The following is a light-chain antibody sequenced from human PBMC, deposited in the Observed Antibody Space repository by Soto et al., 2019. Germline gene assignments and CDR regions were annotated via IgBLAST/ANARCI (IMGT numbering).Light chain of an antibody. CDR3: QQYGSSLGGT. J-gene: IGKJ4*01. CDR1: QSVSSGY. CDR2: GAS. V-gene: IGKV3-20*01. Sequence: EIVLTHSPGTLSLSPGERATLSCRASQSVSSGYLAWYQQKPGQAPRLLIYGASSRATGIPDRFSGSGSGTYFALAISRLEPEDAAVQYCQQYGSSLGGTLGGGAKVDIK.